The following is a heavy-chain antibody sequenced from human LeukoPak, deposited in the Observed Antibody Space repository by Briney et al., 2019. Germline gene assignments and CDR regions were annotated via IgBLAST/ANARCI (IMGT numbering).Heavy chain of an antibody. J-gene: IGHJ4*02. CDR3: ARSEDYYYYDSSGYSAVDY. V-gene: IGHV4-39*01. Sequence: PSETLSLTCTVSGGSISSSSYYWGWIRQPPGKGLEWIGSIYYSGSTYYNPSLKSRVTISVDTSKNQFSLKLSSVTAADTAVYYCARSEDYYYYDSSGYSAVDYWGQGTLVIVSS. D-gene: IGHD3-22*01. CDR1: GGSISSSSYY. CDR2: IYYSGST.